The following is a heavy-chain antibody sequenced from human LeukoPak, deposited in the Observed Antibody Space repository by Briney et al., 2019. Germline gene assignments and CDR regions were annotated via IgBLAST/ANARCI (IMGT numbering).Heavy chain of an antibody. CDR1: GFTVSSYY. CDR2: IYSGGST. V-gene: IGHV3-66*01. J-gene: IGHJ4*02. D-gene: IGHD1-26*01. Sequence: PGGSLRLSCAASGFTVSSYYMSWVRQAPGKGLVWVSVIYSGGSTYYADSVQGRFTISRDNSKNTLYLQMNSLRAEDTALYYCARGYRGYGSRGPLGDYFDYWGQGTLVTVSS. CDR3: ARGYRGYGSRGPLGDYFDY.